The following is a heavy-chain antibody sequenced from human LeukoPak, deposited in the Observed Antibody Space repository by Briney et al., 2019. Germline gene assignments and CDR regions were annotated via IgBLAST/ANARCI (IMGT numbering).Heavy chain of an antibody. CDR3: ARASPHYYDSSGFDI. J-gene: IGHJ3*02. Sequence: GGSLRLSCAASGFTFSSYWRHWVRQAPGKGLVWVSRINSDGSSTSYADSVKGRFTISRDNAKNTLYLQMNSLRAEDTAVYYCARASPHYYDSSGFDIWGQGTMVTVSS. CDR2: INSDGSST. CDR1: GFTFSSYW. V-gene: IGHV3-74*01. D-gene: IGHD3-22*01.